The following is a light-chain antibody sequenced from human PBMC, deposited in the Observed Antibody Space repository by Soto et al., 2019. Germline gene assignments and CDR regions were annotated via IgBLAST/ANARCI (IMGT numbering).Light chain of an antibody. CDR1: SSNIGAGYD. Sequence: QSALTQPPSVSGAPGQRVTISCTGRSSNIGAGYDVHWYQQLPGTAPKLLIYGNSNRPSGVPDRFSGSKSGTSASLAITGLQAEDEANYYCQSYDSSLSVVFGGGTKLTVL. CDR2: GNS. J-gene: IGLJ2*01. CDR3: QSYDSSLSVV. V-gene: IGLV1-40*01.